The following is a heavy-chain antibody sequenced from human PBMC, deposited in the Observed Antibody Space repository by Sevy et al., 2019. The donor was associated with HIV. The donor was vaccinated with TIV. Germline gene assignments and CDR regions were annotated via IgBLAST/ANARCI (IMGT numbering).Heavy chain of an antibody. D-gene: IGHD4-17*01. CDR3: TKTNDYGDFHGPFFDY. CDR1: GFTFSSYG. V-gene: IGHV3-30*18. CDR2: ISYDGSNK. Sequence: GGSLRLSCAASGFTFSSYGMHWVRQAPGKGLEWVAVISYDGSNKYYADSVKGRFTISRDNSKNTLYLQMNSLRAEDTAVYYCTKTNDYGDFHGPFFDYWGQGTLVTVSS. J-gene: IGHJ4*02.